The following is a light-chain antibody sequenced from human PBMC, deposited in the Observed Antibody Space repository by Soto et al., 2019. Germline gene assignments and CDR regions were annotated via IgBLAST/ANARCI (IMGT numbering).Light chain of an antibody. Sequence: EIVMTQSPATLSVSPGERATLSCRASRNINRKLAWYQQKPGQAPRLLISGASTRATGIPARFSGSGSGTAFTLTISSLQSEDFAVYYCQQYYDYPPLIFGGGTKVEIK. CDR2: GAS. CDR3: QQYYDYPPLI. J-gene: IGKJ4*01. V-gene: IGKV3-15*01. CDR1: RNINRK.